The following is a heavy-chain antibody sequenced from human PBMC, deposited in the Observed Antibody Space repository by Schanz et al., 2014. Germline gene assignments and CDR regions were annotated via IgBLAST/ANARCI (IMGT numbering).Heavy chain of an antibody. CDR1: GFTFSTYA. CDR2: ISNDGSSK. D-gene: IGHD2-2*01. CDR3: ARGYCSSNPSCWAYFDY. J-gene: IGHJ4*02. V-gene: IGHV3-30*07. Sequence: QVQLVESGGGVVQPGRSLRLSCAASGFTFSTYAMHWVRQAPGKGLEWVAYISNDGSSKYYADSVKGRFTISRDNSKKTLYLQLNSLIAGDTAVHFCARGYCSSNPSCWAYFDYWGQGTLVTVSS.